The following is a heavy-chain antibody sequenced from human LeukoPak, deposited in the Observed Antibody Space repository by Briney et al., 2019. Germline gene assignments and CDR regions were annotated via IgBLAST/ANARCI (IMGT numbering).Heavy chain of an antibody. CDR2: IQQDGSVQ. Sequence: GGSLRLSCAASGVIFRSYWMSWVRQAPGKGLEWVANIQQDGSVQYYVDSVKGRFTISRDNAKNSLYLQMNSLSAEDTAVYYCATHDVLTGYPYFDFWGQGTLVAVSS. CDR1: GVIFRSYW. V-gene: IGHV3-7*01. CDR3: ATHDVLTGYPYFDF. D-gene: IGHD3-9*01. J-gene: IGHJ4*02.